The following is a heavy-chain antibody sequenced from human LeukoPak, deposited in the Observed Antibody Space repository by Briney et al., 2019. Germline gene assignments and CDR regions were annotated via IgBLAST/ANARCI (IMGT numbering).Heavy chain of an antibody. CDR2: ISPYNGNT. CDR3: ARDLVVVARFNWFDP. V-gene: IGHV1-18*01. CDR1: VYTFTSYG. D-gene: IGHD2-15*01. Sequence: AAVKVSCKASVYTFTSYGISWVRQAPGQGLEWMGWISPYNGNTHYAQKLQGRVTMTPDTSTSTAYMELRSLRSDDTPVYYCARDLVVVARFNWFDPWGHGTLVTVSS. J-gene: IGHJ5*02.